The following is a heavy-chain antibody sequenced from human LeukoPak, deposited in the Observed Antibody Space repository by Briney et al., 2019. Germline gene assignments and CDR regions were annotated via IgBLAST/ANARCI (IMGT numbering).Heavy chain of an antibody. CDR2: INSGSSTT. CDR1: GFTFNSFS. J-gene: IGHJ6*02. V-gene: IGHV3-48*01. CDR3: ARDGPGYCSGGICYGNYYGFDV. Sequence: GRSLRLSCSTSGFTFNSFSMNWVRQAPGKGLEWVSHINSGSSTTYYAASVKGRFTISRDNAKNSLYLQLNSLRAEDTAVYYCARDGPGYCSGGICYGNYYGFDVWGQGTTVTVSS. D-gene: IGHD2-15*01.